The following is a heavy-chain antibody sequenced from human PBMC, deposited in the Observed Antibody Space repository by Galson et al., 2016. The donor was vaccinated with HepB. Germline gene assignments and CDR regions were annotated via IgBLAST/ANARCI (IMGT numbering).Heavy chain of an antibody. D-gene: IGHD3-3*01. CDR1: GVIFSTYA. Sequence: SLRLSCAASGVIFSTYAMHWVRQAPGQGLEWVAVIGYDGSHKYYAESVKGRFIITRDNSKNTLHLQMNGLRPEDTAVYYCAKIYDEFWSGYYYYHYGMDVWGKGTRVTVSS. CDR2: IGYDGSHK. CDR3: AKIYDEFWSGYYYYHYGMDV. J-gene: IGHJ6*04. V-gene: IGHV3-30*18.